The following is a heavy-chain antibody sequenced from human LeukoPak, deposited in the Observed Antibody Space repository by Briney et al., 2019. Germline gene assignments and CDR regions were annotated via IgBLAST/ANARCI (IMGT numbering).Heavy chain of an antibody. J-gene: IGHJ4*02. CDR1: GYTFTGYY. V-gene: IGHV1-2*02. D-gene: IGHD6-13*01. CDR3: AREHWMEQQPPGGY. Sequence: ASVKVSCKASGYTFTGYYMHWVRQAPGQGLEWMGWINPNSGGTNYAQKFQGRVTMTRDTSISTAYMELSRLRSDDTAVYYCAREHWMEQQPPGGYGAQGPLAPVSP. CDR2: INPNSGGT.